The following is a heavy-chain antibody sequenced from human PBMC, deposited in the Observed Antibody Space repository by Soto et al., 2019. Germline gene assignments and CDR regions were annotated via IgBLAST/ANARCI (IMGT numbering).Heavy chain of an antibody. CDR3: AREGWNIAATGKWYYFDY. Sequence: GASVKVSCKASGYTFTNYALHWVRQAPGQRLEWMGWINAGNGNTKYSQKLQGRVTITRDTSASTAYMELSSLRSEDTAVYYCAREGWNIAATGKWYYFDYWGQRTLVTVSS. V-gene: IGHV1-3*01. D-gene: IGHD6-13*01. CDR1: GYTFTNYA. J-gene: IGHJ4*02. CDR2: INAGNGNT.